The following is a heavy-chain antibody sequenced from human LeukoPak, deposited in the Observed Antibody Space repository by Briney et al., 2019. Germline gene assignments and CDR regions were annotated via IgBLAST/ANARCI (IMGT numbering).Heavy chain of an antibody. D-gene: IGHD1-26*01. CDR3: AGEYSGSYAFDY. CDR1: GYTFTSYY. V-gene: IGHV1-46*01. Sequence: ASVKVSCKASGYTFTSYYMLWVRQAPGQGLEWMGIINPSGGSTSYAQKFQGRVTMTRDASTSTVYMELSSLRSEDTAVYYCAGEYSGSYAFDYWGQGTLVTVSS. J-gene: IGHJ4*02. CDR2: INPSGGST.